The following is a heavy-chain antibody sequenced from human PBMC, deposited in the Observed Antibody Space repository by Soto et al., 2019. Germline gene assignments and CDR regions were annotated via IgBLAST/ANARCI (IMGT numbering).Heavy chain of an antibody. CDR2: ISSTTNYI. Sequence: GGSLRLSCAASGFTFTRYSMNGFRQAPGKGLEWVSSISSTTNYIYYGDSMKGRFTISRDNAKNSLYLEMNSLRAEDTAVYYCARESEDLTSNFDYWGQGTLVTVSS. CDR1: GFTFTRYS. V-gene: IGHV3-21*06. CDR3: ARESEDLTSNFDY. J-gene: IGHJ4*02.